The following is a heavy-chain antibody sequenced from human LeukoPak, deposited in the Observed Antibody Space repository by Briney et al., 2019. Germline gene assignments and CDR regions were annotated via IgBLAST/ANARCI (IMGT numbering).Heavy chain of an antibody. Sequence: SQTLSLTCTVSGGSISSGSYYWSWIRQPAGKGLEWIGRIYTSGSTNYNPSLKSRVTISVDTSKNQFSLKLSSVTAADTAVYYRARLSAWFDPWGQGTLVTVSS. J-gene: IGHJ5*02. CDR2: IYTSGST. CDR1: GGSISSGSYY. CDR3: ARLSAWFDP. V-gene: IGHV4-61*02.